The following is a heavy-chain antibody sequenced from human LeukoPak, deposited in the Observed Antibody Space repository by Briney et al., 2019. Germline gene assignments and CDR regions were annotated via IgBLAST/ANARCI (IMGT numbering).Heavy chain of an antibody. CDR1: GDSINSLDL. Sequence: SETLSLTCTVSGDSINSLDLWSWVRQPPGKGLEWIGEMYLSGTTHSNPSVKSRVTILIDKSKNQFFLNLSSVTAADTAVYYCAGLVGRYSSGLYYYYFDYWGQGTLVTVSS. V-gene: IGHV4-4*02. D-gene: IGHD3-22*01. CDR2: MYLSGTT. J-gene: IGHJ4*02. CDR3: AGLVGRYSSGLYYYYFDY.